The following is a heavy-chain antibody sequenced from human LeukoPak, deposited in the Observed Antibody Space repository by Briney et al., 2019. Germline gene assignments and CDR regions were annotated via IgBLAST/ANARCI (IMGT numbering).Heavy chain of an antibody. V-gene: IGHV3-33*01. D-gene: IGHD3-22*01. CDR2: IWYDGSNK. J-gene: IGHJ3*02. CDR3: ARGYYDSSGYSADSFHI. Sequence: GGSLRLSCAASRFTFSNCGMHWVRQAPGKGLEWVAVIWYDGSNKYYADSVKGRFTISRDDSKNTLYLQMGSLRAEDMAVYYCARGYYDSSGYSADSFHIWGQGTMVTVSS. CDR1: RFTFSNCG.